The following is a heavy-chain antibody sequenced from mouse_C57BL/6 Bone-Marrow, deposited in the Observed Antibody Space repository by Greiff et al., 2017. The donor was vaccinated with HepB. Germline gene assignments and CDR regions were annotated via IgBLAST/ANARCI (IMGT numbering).Heavy chain of an antibody. CDR2: IDPETGGT. Sequence: VQLQQSGAELVRPGASVTLSCKASGYTFTDYEMHWVKQTPVHGLEWIGAIDPETGGTAYNQKFKGKAILTADKSSSTAYMELRSLTSEDSAVYYCTRRRAQAAWFAYWGQGTLVTVSA. D-gene: IGHD3-2*02. CDR3: TRRRAQAAWFAY. J-gene: IGHJ3*01. CDR1: GYTFTDYE. V-gene: IGHV1-15*01.